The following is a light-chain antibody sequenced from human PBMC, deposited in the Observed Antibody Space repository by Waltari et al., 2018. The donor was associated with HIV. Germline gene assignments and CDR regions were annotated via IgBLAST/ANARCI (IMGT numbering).Light chain of an antibody. Sequence: QSALTQPPSASGSPGQSVTISCTGTSSDVGRYDYVSWYQQHPGKAPQLLIYEVNQRPSGVPDRFSGSKSGNTASLTVSGLQAEDEAEYSCTSYAGINPVAFGGGTKLTVL. CDR3: TSYAGINPVA. CDR1: SSDVGRYDY. J-gene: IGLJ2*01. CDR2: EVN. V-gene: IGLV2-8*01.